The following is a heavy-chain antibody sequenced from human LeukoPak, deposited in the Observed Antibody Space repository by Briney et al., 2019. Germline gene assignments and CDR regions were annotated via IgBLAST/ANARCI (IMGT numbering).Heavy chain of an antibody. D-gene: IGHD3-3*01. Sequence: GGSLRLSCAASGFTFSSYAMHWVRQAPGKGLEWVAVISYDGSNKYYADSVKGRFTISRDNSKNTLYLQMNSLRAEDTAVYYCARGQITIFGVVVIDPPFDYWGQGTLVTVSS. J-gene: IGHJ4*02. V-gene: IGHV3-30-3*01. CDR2: ISYDGSNK. CDR3: ARGQITIFGVVVIDPPFDY. CDR1: GFTFSSYA.